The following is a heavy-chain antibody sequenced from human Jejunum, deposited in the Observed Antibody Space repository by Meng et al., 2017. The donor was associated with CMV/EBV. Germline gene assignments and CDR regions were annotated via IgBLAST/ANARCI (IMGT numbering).Heavy chain of an antibody. CDR2: INHSGST. V-gene: IGHV4-34*01. CDR3: ARGGRVDCSSTSCYWAYYFDY. CDR1: GYY. J-gene: IGHJ4*02. D-gene: IGHD2-2*01. Sequence: GYYWTWIRQPPGKGLEWIGEINHSGSTNYNSSLKTRVTISVDTSKNQFSLKLSSVTASDTAVYYCARGGRVDCSSTSCYWAYYFDYWGQGTLVTVSS.